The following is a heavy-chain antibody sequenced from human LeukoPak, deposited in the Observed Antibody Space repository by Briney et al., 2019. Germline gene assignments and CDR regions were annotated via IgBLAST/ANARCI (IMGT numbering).Heavy chain of an antibody. CDR2: IIPIFGTA. Sequence: GASVKVSCKAPGGTFSSYAISWVRQAPGQGLEWMGGIIPIFGTANYAQKFQGRVTITADKSTSTAYMELSSLRSEDTAVYYCATGSEWPAYYFDYWGQGTLVTVSS. CDR1: GGTFSSYA. V-gene: IGHV1-69*06. J-gene: IGHJ4*02. D-gene: IGHD3-3*01. CDR3: ATGSEWPAYYFDY.